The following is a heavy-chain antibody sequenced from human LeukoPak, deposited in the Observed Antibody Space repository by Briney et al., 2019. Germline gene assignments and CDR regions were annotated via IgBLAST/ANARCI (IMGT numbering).Heavy chain of an antibody. D-gene: IGHD3-9*01. CDR2: INTYNGNT. Sequence: ASVKVSCKASGYTFTSSGITWVRQAPGQGLEWMGWINTYNGNTNYAENLQDRVTMTTDTSTSTAYMELRSLRSDDTAVYYCARAKTGSIAFDYWGQGTLVTVSS. V-gene: IGHV1-18*01. CDR3: ARAKTGSIAFDY. J-gene: IGHJ4*02. CDR1: GYTFTSSG.